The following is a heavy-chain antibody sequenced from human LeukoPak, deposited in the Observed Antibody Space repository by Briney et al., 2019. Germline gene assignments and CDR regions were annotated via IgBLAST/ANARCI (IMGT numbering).Heavy chain of an antibody. D-gene: IGHD6-13*01. V-gene: IGHV1-46*01. CDR2: INPSGGST. CDR3: ATDLSSSWTLFDY. Sequence: GASVKGSCKASGYTFTSYAMNWVRQAPGQGLEWMGIINPSGGSTSYAQKFQGRVTMTRDTSTSTVYIELSSLRSEDTAVYYCATDLSSSWTLFDYWGQGTLVTVSS. J-gene: IGHJ4*02. CDR1: GYTFTSYA.